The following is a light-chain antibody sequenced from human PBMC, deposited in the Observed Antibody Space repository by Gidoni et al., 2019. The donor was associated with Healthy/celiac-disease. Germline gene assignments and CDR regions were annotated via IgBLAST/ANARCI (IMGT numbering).Light chain of an antibody. Sequence: QSVLTQPPPVSGAPGQRVTISCTGSGSNIGAGYDVHWYQQLPGTAPKLLIYANSNRPSGVPDRFSGSKSGTSASLAITGLQAEDEADYYCQSYDSSLSGSVFGGGTKLTVL. CDR3: QSYDSSLSGSV. V-gene: IGLV1-40*01. J-gene: IGLJ2*01. CDR1: GSNIGAGYD. CDR2: ANS.